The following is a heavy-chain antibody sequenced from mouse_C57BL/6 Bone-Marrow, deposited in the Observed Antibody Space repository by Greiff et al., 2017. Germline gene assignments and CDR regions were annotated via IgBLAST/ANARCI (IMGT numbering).Heavy chain of an antibody. CDR2: IYPGSGST. CDR1: GYTFTSYW. Sequence: VQLQQPGAELVKPGASVKMSCKASGYTFTSYWITWVKQRPGQGLEWIGDIYPGSGSTNYNEKFKSKATLTVDTSSSTAYMQLSSLTSEDSAVYYCESFHSYGSSPHWYFDVWGTGTTVTVSS. V-gene: IGHV1-55*01. CDR3: ESFHSYGSSPHWYFDV. D-gene: IGHD1-1*01. J-gene: IGHJ1*03.